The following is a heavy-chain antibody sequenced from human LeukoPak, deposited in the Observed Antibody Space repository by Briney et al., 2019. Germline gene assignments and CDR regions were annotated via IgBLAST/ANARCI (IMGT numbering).Heavy chain of an antibody. Sequence: GGSLRLSCAASGFTFSSYEMNWVRQAPGKGLEWVSYISSSGSTIYYSDSVKGRFTISRDNAKNSLYLQMNSLRAEDTAVYYCARAWHYYYMDVWGKGTTVTISS. V-gene: IGHV3-48*03. CDR3: ARAWHYYYMDV. J-gene: IGHJ6*03. CDR1: GFTFSSYE. CDR2: ISSSGSTI.